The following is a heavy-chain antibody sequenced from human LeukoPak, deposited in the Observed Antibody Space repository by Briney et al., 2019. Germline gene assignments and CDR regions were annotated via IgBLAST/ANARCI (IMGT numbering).Heavy chain of an antibody. CDR1: GYAISSGYY. V-gene: IGHV4-38-2*01. D-gene: IGHD3-22*01. CDR2: IYHSGRT. CDR3: ARQIYYDSSGHYSDY. Sequence: SETLSLTCAVSGYAISSGYYWGWIRQPPGKGREWIGSIYHSGRTYYNPSLKSRVTSSVDTSKNQFSLNLSSVTPAETAVYYRARQIYYDSSGHYSDYCGQRTLLTVSS. J-gene: IGHJ4*02.